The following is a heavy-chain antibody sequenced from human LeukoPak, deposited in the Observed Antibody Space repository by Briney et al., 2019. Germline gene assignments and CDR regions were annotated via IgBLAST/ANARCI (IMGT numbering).Heavy chain of an antibody. J-gene: IGHJ5*02. CDR2: IRSKAYGGTT. CDR3: TRIVVVAATLGWFDP. V-gene: IGHV3-49*04. CDR1: GFTFGDYA. Sequence: PGRSLRLSCTASGFTFGDYAMSWVRQAPGKGLEWVGFIRSKAYGGTTEYAASAKGRFTISRDDSKSIAYLQMNSLKTEDTAVYYCTRIVVVAATLGWFDPWGQGTLVTVSS. D-gene: IGHD2-15*01.